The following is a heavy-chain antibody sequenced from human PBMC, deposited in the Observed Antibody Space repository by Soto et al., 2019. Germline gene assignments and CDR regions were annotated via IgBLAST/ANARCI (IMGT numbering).Heavy chain of an antibody. Sequence: PGESLKISCQASGYSFSNFWIAWVRQMPGEGLEWLGIIYPDDSDTRYSLSFLGQVTISADKSIKTTYLQWSSLKASDTATYYCVRRYSSSSLPDYWGQGTLVTVSS. V-gene: IGHV5-51*01. CDR2: IYPDDSDT. CDR3: VRRYSSSSLPDY. D-gene: IGHD6-6*01. CDR1: GYSFSNFW. J-gene: IGHJ4*02.